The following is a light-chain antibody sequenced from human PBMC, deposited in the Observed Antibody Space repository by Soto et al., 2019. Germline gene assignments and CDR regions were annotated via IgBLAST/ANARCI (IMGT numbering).Light chain of an antibody. Sequence: DIQMTQSPSIVSASVGDRGTITCLSSQSISSWLAWYQQKPGKAPNLLMYAASTLQSGVPSRFSGGESGTEYTLTISSLQPEDSATYYCQQLYIFPLTFGQGTRLEIK. V-gene: IGKV1-5*01. CDR2: AAS. CDR3: QQLYIFPLT. J-gene: IGKJ5*01. CDR1: QSISSW.